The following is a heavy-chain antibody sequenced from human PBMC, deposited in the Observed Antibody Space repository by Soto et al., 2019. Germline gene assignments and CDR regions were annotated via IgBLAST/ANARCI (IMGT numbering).Heavy chain of an antibody. CDR2: IIPIFGTA. Sequence: VASVKVSCKASGGTFSSYAISWVRQAPGQGLEWMGGIIPIFGTANYAQKFQGRVTITADESTSTAYMELSSLRSEDTAVYYCARDLGTAMVTSSWFDPWGQGTLVTVSS. CDR3: ARDLGTAMVTSSWFDP. D-gene: IGHD5-18*01. J-gene: IGHJ5*02. CDR1: GGTFSSYA. V-gene: IGHV1-69*13.